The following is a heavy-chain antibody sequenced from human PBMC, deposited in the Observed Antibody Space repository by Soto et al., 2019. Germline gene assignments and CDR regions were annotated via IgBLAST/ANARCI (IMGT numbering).Heavy chain of an antibody. CDR3: AKERWAAAGTPTLDY. CDR1: GFTFSSYA. Sequence: EVQLLESGGGLVQPGGSLRLSCAASGFTFSSYAMSWVRQAPGKGLEWVSAISGGTSSTYYADTVKGRFTISRDNYKNTLYLKMNSLRAEDTAVYYCAKERWAAAGTPTLDYWGQGTLVTVSS. CDR2: ISGGTSST. D-gene: IGHD6-13*01. J-gene: IGHJ4*02. V-gene: IGHV3-23*01.